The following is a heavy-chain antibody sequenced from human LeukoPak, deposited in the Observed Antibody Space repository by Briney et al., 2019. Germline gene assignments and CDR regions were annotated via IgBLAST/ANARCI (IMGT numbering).Heavy chain of an antibody. CDR2: IYHSGST. Sequence: SETLSLTCTVSGYSISSDYYWGWIRQPPGKGLEWIGSIYHSGSTYYNPSLKSRVTISVDTSKNQFSLKLSSVTAADTAVYYCARDPPGWIQLWPQDRYMDVWGKGTTVTVSS. CDR3: ARDPPGWIQLWPQDRYMDV. J-gene: IGHJ6*03. CDR1: GYSISSDYY. D-gene: IGHD5-18*01. V-gene: IGHV4-38-2*02.